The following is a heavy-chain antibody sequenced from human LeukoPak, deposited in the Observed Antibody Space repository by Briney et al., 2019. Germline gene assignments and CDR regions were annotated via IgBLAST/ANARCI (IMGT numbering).Heavy chain of an antibody. J-gene: IGHJ4*02. CDR1: GFTFSSYA. CDR3: ARDLLRHMSSGWYVWSSPTLFGY. Sequence: GGSLRLSCAASGFTFSSYAMHWVRQAPGKGLEWVAVISYDGSNKYYADSVKGRFTISRDNSKNTLYLQMNSLRAEDTAVYYCARDLLRHMSSGWYVWSSPTLFGYWGQGTLVTVSS. CDR2: ISYDGSNK. D-gene: IGHD6-19*01. V-gene: IGHV3-30-3*01.